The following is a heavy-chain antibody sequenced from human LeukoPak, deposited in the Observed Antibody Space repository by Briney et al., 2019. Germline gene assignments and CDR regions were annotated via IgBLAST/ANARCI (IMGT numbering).Heavy chain of an antibody. CDR2: ISGSGGST. Sequence: GGSLRLSCAASGFTFSSYGMSWVRQAPGKGLEWVSAISGSGGSTYYADSVKGRFTISRDNSKNTLYLQMNSLRAEDTAVYYCAGISMVRGEDYYYYMDVWGKGTTVTVSS. J-gene: IGHJ6*03. CDR3: AGISMVRGEDYYYYMDV. D-gene: IGHD3-10*01. CDR1: GFTFSSYG. V-gene: IGHV3-23*01.